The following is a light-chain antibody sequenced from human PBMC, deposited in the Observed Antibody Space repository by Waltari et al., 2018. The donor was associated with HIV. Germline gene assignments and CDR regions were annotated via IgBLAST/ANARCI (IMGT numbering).Light chain of an antibody. J-gene: IGLJ2*01. CDR2: EVS. CDR3: SSYAGNNNLV. CDR1: RSDVGGYIP. Sequence: QSALTQPPSASGSPGQSVTISCTGTRSDVGGYIPVSWYQQHPGKAPKLMIYEVSKRPSGVPDRFSGSKSGNTASLTVSGLQPDDEADYYCSSYAGNNNLVFGGGTKLTVL. V-gene: IGLV2-8*01.